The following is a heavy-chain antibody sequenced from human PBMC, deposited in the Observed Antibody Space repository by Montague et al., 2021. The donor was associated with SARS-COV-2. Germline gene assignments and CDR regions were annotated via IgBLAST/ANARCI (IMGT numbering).Heavy chain of an antibody. CDR3: ARGKYYDILTGPVGY. V-gene: IGHV3-11*01. CDR2: ISSSGSTI. Sequence: SLRLSCAASGFTFSDYYMSWIRQAPGKGLEWVSYISSSGSTIYNADSVKGRFTISRDNAKNSLYLQMNSLRGEDTAVYYCARGKYYDILTGPVGYRGQGTLVTVSS. CDR1: GFTFSDYY. J-gene: IGHJ4*02. D-gene: IGHD3-9*01.